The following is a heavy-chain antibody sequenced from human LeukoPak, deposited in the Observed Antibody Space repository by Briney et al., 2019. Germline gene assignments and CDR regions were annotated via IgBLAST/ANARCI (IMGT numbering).Heavy chain of an antibody. Sequence: GGSLRLSCTASGFTFGDYXXXXXRQAPGXGLXXXXXXXXXAYGGTTEYAASVKGRFTISRDDSKSIAYLQMNSLKIEDTAVYYCSRGYCSGGSCYFDFDYWGQGTLVTVSS. CDR3: SRGYCSGGSCYFDFDY. CDR2: XXXXAYGGTT. V-gene: IGHV3-49*03. CDR1: GFTFGDYX. J-gene: IGHJ4*02. D-gene: IGHD2-15*01.